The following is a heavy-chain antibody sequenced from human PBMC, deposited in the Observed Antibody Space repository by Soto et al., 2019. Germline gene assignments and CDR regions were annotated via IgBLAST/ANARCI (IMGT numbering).Heavy chain of an antibody. CDR1: GFTFSSYG. J-gene: IGHJ6*02. D-gene: IGHD3-3*01. CDR3: ARSKRPTIFGVVIKGVIDYYGMDV. CDR2: IWYDGSNK. Sequence: PGGSLRLSCAASGFTFSSYGMHWVRQAPCKGLEWVAVIWYDGSNKYYADSVKGRFTISRDNSKNTLYLQMNSLRAEDTAVYYCARSKRPTIFGVVIKGVIDYYGMDVWGQGTTVTVSS. V-gene: IGHV3-33*01.